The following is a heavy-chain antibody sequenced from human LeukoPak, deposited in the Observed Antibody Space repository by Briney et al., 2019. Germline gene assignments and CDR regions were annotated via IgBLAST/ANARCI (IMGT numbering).Heavy chain of an antibody. CDR3: ARGVRHDYFDY. CDR2: IWYDGSNK. D-gene: IGHD1-1*01. Sequence: GRSLRLSCAASGFTFISYGMHWVRQAPGKGLEWVAVIWYDGSNKYYADSVKGRFTISRDNSKNTLYLQMNSLRAEDTAVYYCARGVRHDYFDYWGQGTLVTVSS. V-gene: IGHV3-33*01. J-gene: IGHJ4*02. CDR1: GFTFISYG.